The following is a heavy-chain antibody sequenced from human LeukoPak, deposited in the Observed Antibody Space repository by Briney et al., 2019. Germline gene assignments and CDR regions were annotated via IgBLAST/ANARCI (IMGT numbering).Heavy chain of an antibody. CDR2: IIPIFGTA. Sequence: ASVKVSCKASGGTFSSYAISWVRQAPGQGLEWMGGIIPIFGTANYAQKFQGRVTITTDESTSTAYMELSSLRSEDTAVYYCARDGSIVGADDAFDIWGQGTMVTVSS. CDR1: GGTFSSYA. V-gene: IGHV1-69*05. CDR3: ARDGSIVGADDAFDI. J-gene: IGHJ3*02. D-gene: IGHD1-26*01.